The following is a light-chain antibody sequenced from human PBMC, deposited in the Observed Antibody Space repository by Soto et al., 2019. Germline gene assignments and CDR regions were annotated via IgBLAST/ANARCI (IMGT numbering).Light chain of an antibody. CDR3: QKSNSSPLT. CDR1: QDIRNY. CDR2: AAS. Sequence: IQMTQSPSSLSASVGDRVTITCRASQDIRNYLAWYQQKPGKVPKLLIYAASTLQSGVPTRFSGSGSGTDFTLTISSLQPEDGATYYCQKSNSSPLTFGGGAEVEIK. V-gene: IGKV1-27*01. J-gene: IGKJ4*01.